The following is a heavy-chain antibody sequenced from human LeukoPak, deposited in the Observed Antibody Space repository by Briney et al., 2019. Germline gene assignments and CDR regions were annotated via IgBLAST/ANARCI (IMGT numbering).Heavy chain of an antibody. J-gene: IGHJ4*02. CDR3: TGDYGGNFSCDY. CDR2: IRSKAYGGTT. CDR1: GFTFGDYA. D-gene: IGHD4-23*01. V-gene: IGHV3-49*03. Sequence: PGGSLRLSCTASGFTFGDYAMSWFRQAPGKGLEWVGFIRSKAYGGTTEYAASVKGRFTIARDDSKSIAYLQMNSLKTEDTAVYYCTGDYGGNFSCDYWGQGTLVTVSS.